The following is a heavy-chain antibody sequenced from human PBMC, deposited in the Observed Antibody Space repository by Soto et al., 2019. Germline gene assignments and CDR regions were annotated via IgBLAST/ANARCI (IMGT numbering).Heavy chain of an antibody. CDR1: GFTFSSYS. CDR2: ISSSSSYI. V-gene: IGHV3-21*01. J-gene: IGHJ4*02. D-gene: IGHD3-10*01. Sequence: GGSLRLSCAASGFTFSSYSMNWVRQAPGKGLEWVSSISSSSSYIYYADSVKGRFTISRDNAKNSLYLQMNSLRAEDTAVYYCARVAGDGGAFDYWGQGTLVTVSS. CDR3: ARVAGDGGAFDY.